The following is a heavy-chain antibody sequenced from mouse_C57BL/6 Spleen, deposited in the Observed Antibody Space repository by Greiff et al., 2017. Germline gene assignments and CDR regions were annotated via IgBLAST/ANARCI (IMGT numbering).Heavy chain of an antibody. V-gene: IGHV1-69*01. Sequence: VQLQQPGAELVMPGASVKLSCKASGYTFTSYWMHWVKQRPGQGLEWIGEIDPSDSYTNYNQKFKGKATLTVDKSSSTAYMQLSSLTSADSAVYYCGRRGPCYFDYWGQGTTLTVSS. CDR2: IDPSDSYT. J-gene: IGHJ2*01. CDR1: GYTFTSYW. CDR3: GRRGPCYFDY.